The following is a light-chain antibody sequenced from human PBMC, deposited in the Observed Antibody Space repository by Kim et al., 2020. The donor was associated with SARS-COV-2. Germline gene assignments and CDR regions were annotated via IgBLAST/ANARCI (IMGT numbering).Light chain of an antibody. Sequence: PGQRVTFSCSGSSSNIGSNTVNWYQQLPGTAPKLLIYSNNQRPSGVPDRFSGSKSGTSASLAISGLQSEDEADYYCAAWDDSLNVVFGGGTQLTVL. CDR2: SNN. V-gene: IGLV1-44*01. J-gene: IGLJ3*02. CDR1: SSNIGSNT. CDR3: AAWDDSLNVV.